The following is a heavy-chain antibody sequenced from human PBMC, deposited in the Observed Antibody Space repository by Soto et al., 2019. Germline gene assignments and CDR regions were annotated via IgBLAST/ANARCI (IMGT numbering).Heavy chain of an antibody. Sequence: SETLSLTCAVSGGSISSGGYSWTWIRQPPGKGLEWIGYIYHSGSTYYNPSLKSRVTISVDRSKNQFSLKLSSVTAADTAVYYCARGYCSGGSCYCDYWGQGTLVTVS. D-gene: IGHD2-15*01. CDR2: IYHSGST. J-gene: IGHJ4*02. CDR3: ARGYCSGGSCYCDY. V-gene: IGHV4-30-2*01. CDR1: GGSISSGGYS.